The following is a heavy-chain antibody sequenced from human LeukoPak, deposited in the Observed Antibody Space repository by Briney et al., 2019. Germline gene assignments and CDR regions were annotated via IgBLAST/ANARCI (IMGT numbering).Heavy chain of an antibody. J-gene: IGHJ4*02. D-gene: IGHD1-26*01. V-gene: IGHV4-30-2*01. Sequence: SETLSLTCAVSGGSISSGGYSWSWIRQPPGKGLEWIGYIYHSGSTYYNPSLKSRVTISVDRSKNQFSLKLSSVTAADTGVYYCARGGGGAKAFYFDYWGQGSLVTVSS. CDR2: IYHSGST. CDR1: GGSISSGGYS. CDR3: ARGGGGAKAFYFDY.